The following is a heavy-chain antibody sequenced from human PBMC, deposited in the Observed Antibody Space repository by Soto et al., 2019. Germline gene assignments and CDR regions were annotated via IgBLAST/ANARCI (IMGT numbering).Heavy chain of an antibody. CDR3: ARGHTAMGYAFDI. V-gene: IGHV4-34*01. D-gene: IGHD5-18*01. CDR2: INHSGST. Sequence: SETLSLTCAVYGGSFSGYYWSWIRQPPGKVLEWIGEINHSGSTNYNPSLKSRVTISVDTSKNQFSLKLSSVTAADTAVYYCARGHTAMGYAFDIWGQGTMVTVSS. J-gene: IGHJ3*02. CDR1: GGSFSGYY.